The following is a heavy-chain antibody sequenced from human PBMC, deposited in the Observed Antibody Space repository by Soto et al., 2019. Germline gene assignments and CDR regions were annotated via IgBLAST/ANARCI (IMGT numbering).Heavy chain of an antibody. Sequence: VQLVESGGGSVQPGGSLRLSCTASGFTFNNYWMHWVRQVPGRGLVWVSHINSDGSGSSYVDSVKGRFTISRDNAKNTLYLQANSLRAEDTAVYYCARDDPGVGIDYWGQGTLVTVSS. V-gene: IGHV3-74*01. D-gene: IGHD1-26*01. CDR3: ARDDPGVGIDY. CDR1: GFTFNNYW. J-gene: IGHJ4*02. CDR2: INSDGSGS.